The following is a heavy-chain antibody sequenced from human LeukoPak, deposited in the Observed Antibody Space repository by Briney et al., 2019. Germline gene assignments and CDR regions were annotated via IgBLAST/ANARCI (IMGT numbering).Heavy chain of an antibody. Sequence: PSETLSLTCAVYGGSFSGYYWSWIRQPPGKGLEWIGEINHSGSTNYNPSLKSRVTISVDTSKNQFSLKLSSVTAADTAVYYCARRLLRSMTNLDYWGQGTLVTVSS. J-gene: IGHJ4*02. CDR2: INHSGST. D-gene: IGHD4-11*01. V-gene: IGHV4-34*01. CDR3: ARRLLRSMTNLDY. CDR1: GGSFSGYY.